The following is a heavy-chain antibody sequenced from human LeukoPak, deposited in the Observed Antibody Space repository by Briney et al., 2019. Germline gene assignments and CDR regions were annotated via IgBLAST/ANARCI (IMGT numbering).Heavy chain of an antibody. J-gene: IGHJ3*02. V-gene: IGHV4-59*08. D-gene: IGHD5-24*01. CDR1: GDSISSYY. Sequence: SETLSLTCTASGDSISSYYWSWIRQPPGKGLEWIGYLYYSGSTNYNPSLKSRVTISVDTSKNQCSLKLSSVTAADTAVYYCARHVVHMATMVAFDIWGQGTMVTVSS. CDR3: ARHVVHMATMVAFDI. CDR2: LYYSGST.